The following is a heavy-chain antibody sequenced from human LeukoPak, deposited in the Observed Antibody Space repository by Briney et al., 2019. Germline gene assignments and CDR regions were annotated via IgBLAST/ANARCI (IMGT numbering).Heavy chain of an antibody. CDR3: AREGSSGWSNDDAFDI. CDR2: ISYDGNNK. V-gene: IGHV3-30-3*01. CDR1: GFSFSSYA. D-gene: IGHD6-19*01. Sequence: GGSLRLSCAPSGFSFSSYAMHWVRQAPGKGLEWVAVISYDGNNKYYADSVKGRFTISRDNSKSTLFLQMNSLRAEDTAVYYCAREGSSGWSNDDAFDIWGQGTMVTVSS. J-gene: IGHJ3*02.